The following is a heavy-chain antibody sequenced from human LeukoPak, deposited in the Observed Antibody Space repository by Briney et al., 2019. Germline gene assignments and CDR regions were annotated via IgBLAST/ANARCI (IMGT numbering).Heavy chain of an antibody. J-gene: IGHJ3*01. V-gene: IGHV1-2*02. CDR3: ARDQDDAFDV. Sequence: ASVKVSCKASGYTFTAYYIHWVRQAPGQGLEWMGWINPNSGGTNFAQKFQGRVTMTRDTSISTAYMELSRLRSDDTAVYYCARDQDDAFDVWGQGTMVTVFS. CDR1: GYTFTAYY. CDR2: INPNSGGT.